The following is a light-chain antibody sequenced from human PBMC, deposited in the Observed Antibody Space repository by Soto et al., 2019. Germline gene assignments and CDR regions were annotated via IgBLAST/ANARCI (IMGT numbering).Light chain of an antibody. CDR1: SGHNTYT. V-gene: IGLV4-60*03. J-gene: IGLJ7*01. CDR3: ETWDSNTHTV. Sequence: QLVLTQSSSASASLGSSVKLTCTLSSGHNTYTIAWHQQQPGKAPRYSMKLERSGSYDKGSGVPDRFSGSSSGADRYLTISNLQSEDEADYYCETWDSNTHTVFGGGTQLTVL. CDR2: LERSGSY.